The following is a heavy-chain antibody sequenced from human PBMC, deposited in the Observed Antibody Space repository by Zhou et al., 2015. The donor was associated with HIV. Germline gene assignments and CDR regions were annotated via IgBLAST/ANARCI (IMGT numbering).Heavy chain of an antibody. CDR3: ARSQGAIRLGELSLYRANHFDY. J-gene: IGHJ4*02. CDR1: GGTFSSYA. D-gene: IGHD3-16*02. CDR2: IIPIFGTA. V-gene: IGHV1-69*01. Sequence: QVQLVQSGAEVKKPGSSVKVSCKASGGTFSSYAISWVRQAPGQGLEWMGGIIPIFGTANYAQKFQGRVTITADESTSTAYMELSSLRSEDTAVYYCARSQGAIRLGELSLYRANHFDYWGQGTLVTVSS.